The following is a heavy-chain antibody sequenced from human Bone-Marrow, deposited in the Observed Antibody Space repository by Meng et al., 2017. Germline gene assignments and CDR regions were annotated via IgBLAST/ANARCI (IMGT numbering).Heavy chain of an antibody. D-gene: IGHD3-22*01. Sequence: SETLSLTCTVSGGSVSSGSYYWSWIRQPPGKGLEWIGYIYYSGSTYYNPSLKSRVTISVDTSKNQFSLKLSSVTAADTAVYYCARDQVPGLVVAIPHYFDYWGQGTLVTVSS. CDR2: IYYSGST. CDR1: GGSVSSGSYY. CDR3: ARDQVPGLVVAIPHYFDY. V-gene: IGHV4-61*01. J-gene: IGHJ4*02.